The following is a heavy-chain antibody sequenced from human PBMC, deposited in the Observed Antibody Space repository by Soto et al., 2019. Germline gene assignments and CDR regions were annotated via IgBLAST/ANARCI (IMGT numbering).Heavy chain of an antibody. J-gene: IGHJ4*02. CDR3: ASRHWGGGNCYNPGFDS. Sequence: SETLSLTCTVSGGSISSLSYYWGWIRQPPGKGLEWIGSIFFTGNTYYNPSLESRVAISVDTSRNHFSLTVISVTAADMDVFYCASRHWGGGNCYNPGFDSGGQGTLVTVSS. D-gene: IGHD2-15*01. CDR2: IFFTGNT. V-gene: IGHV4-39*02. CDR1: GGSISSLSYY.